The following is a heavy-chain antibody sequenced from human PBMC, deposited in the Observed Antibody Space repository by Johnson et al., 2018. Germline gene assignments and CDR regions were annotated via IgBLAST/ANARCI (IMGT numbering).Heavy chain of an antibody. CDR1: GFTFEDYA. D-gene: IGHD2-8*01. J-gene: IGHJ6*02. CDR2: ISWISGSI. CDR3: AKAAILCTEGACPWAGMDV. V-gene: IGHV3-9*01. Sequence: EVQLLESGGGLIQPGRSLRLSCAASGFTFEDYAMHWVRQAPGKGLEWVSGISWISGSIGYAASVKGRFTISRDNAKNSLYLQMNSLRVEDTALYYCAKAAILCTEGACPWAGMDVWGQGTTVTVSS.